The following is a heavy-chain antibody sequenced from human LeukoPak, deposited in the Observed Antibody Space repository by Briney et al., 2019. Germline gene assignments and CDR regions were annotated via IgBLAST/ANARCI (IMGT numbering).Heavy chain of an antibody. CDR3: ARAPDSSGYYYYFDY. Sequence: GGSLRLSCGASGFTFSRYAMNWVRQAPGQGLEWVAIISYGGNNQYYAESVKGRFTISRDNTKNTVYLQMNSLRPEDTAGYYCARAPDSSGYYYYFDYWGQGALVTVSS. D-gene: IGHD3-22*01. CDR2: ISYGGNNQ. V-gene: IGHV3-30-3*01. J-gene: IGHJ4*02. CDR1: GFTFSRYA.